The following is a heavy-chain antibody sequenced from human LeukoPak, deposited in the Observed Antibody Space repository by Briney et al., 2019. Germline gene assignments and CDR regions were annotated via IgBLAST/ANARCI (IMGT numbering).Heavy chain of an antibody. Sequence: SETLSLTCTVSGGSISSSSYYWGWIRQPPGKGLEWIGSIYYSGSTYYNPSLKSRVTISVDTSKNQFSLKLSSVTAAVTAVYYCAREGEMATTQFDYWGQGTLVTVSS. D-gene: IGHD5-24*01. J-gene: IGHJ4*02. CDR1: GGSISSSSYY. CDR3: AREGEMATTQFDY. CDR2: IYYSGST. V-gene: IGHV4-39*07.